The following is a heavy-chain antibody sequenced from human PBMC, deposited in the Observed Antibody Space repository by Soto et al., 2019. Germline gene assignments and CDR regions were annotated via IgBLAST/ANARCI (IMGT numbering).Heavy chain of an antibody. CDR3: AKTATYFDDYQNTGYSSEVD. V-gene: IGHV3-30*18. CDR2: ISHDGKKK. CDR1: GCPLNSFG. D-gene: IGHD3-9*01. J-gene: IGHJ4*01. Sequence: GGSQRLACPVCGCPLNSFGLHLVRHPPGKGVEWVAIISHDGKKKLYADSVKGRFTVSRDNSRNTLYLQMTRLGSADTALYFCAKTATYFDDYQNTGYSSEVDWGRRTMGTVA.